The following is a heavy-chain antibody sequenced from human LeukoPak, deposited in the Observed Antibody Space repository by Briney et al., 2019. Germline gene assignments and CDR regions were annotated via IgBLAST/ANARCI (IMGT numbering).Heavy chain of an antibody. CDR1: GSMFSSNW. Sequence: PGGSLRLSCEASGSMFSSNWMSWVRLAPGKGLEWVANIKEDGTETYYVDSVKGRFTISRDNAKNSLYLQMSSLRVEDTAVYYCAKEGRSLQTYWGQGTLVTVSS. CDR3: AKEGRSLQTY. J-gene: IGHJ4*02. CDR2: IKEDGTET. V-gene: IGHV3-7*03. D-gene: IGHD5-24*01.